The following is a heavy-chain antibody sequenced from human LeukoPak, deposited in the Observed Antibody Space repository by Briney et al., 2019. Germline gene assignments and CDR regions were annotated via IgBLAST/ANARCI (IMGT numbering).Heavy chain of an antibody. J-gene: IGHJ6*03. D-gene: IGHD4-17*01. V-gene: IGHV4-59*01. CDR1: GGSISSYY. CDR2: IYYSGST. CDR3: ARAQPTVTYYYYYMDV. Sequence: PSETLSLTCTVSGGSISSYYWSWIRQPPGKGLEWIGYIYYSGSTNYNPSLKSRVTISVDTSKNQFSLKLSSVTAADTAVYYCARAQPTVTYYYYYMDVWGKGTTVTISS.